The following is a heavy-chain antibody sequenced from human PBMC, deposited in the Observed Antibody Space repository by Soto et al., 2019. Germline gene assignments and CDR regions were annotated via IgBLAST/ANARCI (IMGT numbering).Heavy chain of an antibody. Sequence: QLQLQESGPGLVKPSETLSLTCTVSGGSISSSSYYWGWIRQPPGKGLEWIGSIYYSGSTYYNPYLTCRLTISLDTSKNPCSLELSSVTAADTAVYYCASKPRLYDSSGYSFDYWGRGTLVTVSS. CDR2: IYYSGST. V-gene: IGHV4-39*01. CDR3: ASKPRLYDSSGYSFDY. J-gene: IGHJ4*02. CDR1: GGSISSSSYY. D-gene: IGHD3-22*01.